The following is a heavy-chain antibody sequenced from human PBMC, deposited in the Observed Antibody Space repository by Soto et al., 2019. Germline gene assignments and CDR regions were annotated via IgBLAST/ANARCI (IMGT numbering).Heavy chain of an antibody. D-gene: IGHD6-19*01. V-gene: IGHV4-59*01. CDR1: GGSISSYY. J-gene: IGHJ6*02. CDR3: ARFRRRRLVTYGMDV. Sequence: SETLSLTCTVSGGSISSYYWSWIRQPPGKGLEWIGYIYYSGSTNYNPSLKSRVTISVDTSKNQFSLKLSSVTAADTAVYYCARFRRRRLVTYGMDVWGQGTTVTVSS. CDR2: IYYSGST.